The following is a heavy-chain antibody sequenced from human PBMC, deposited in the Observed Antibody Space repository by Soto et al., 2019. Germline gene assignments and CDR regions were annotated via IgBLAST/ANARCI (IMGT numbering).Heavy chain of an antibody. D-gene: IGHD6-6*01. CDR3: ARGRWAGVPDYFDS. J-gene: IGHJ4*02. CDR2: ISHDGNNQ. V-gene: IGHV3-30-3*01. Sequence: QVQLVESGGGVVQPGRSLRLSCAASGFTFGIYAMHWVRQAPGKVLEWVAVISHDGNNQYYADSVKGRFTISRDNSKNTLFLQVGRLIPEDTAVYYCARGRWAGVPDYFDSWGQGTLVTVSS. CDR1: GFTFGIYA.